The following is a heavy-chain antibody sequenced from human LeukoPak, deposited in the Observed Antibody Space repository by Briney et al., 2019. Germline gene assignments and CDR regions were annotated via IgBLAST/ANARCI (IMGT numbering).Heavy chain of an antibody. CDR2: ISSSSSYI. CDR3: ARDGSAAARTFDY. J-gene: IGHJ4*02. CDR1: GFTFSSYS. D-gene: IGHD6-13*01. V-gene: IGHV3-21*01. Sequence: PVGSLSLSCAASGFTFSSYSMNWVRQAPGKGLEWVSSISSSSSYIYYADSVKGRFTIPRDNAKNSLYLQMNSLRAEDTAVYYCARDGSAAARTFDYWGQGTLVTVSS.